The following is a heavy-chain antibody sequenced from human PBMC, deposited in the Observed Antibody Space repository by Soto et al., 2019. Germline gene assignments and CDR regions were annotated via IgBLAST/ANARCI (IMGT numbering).Heavy chain of an antibody. Sequence: QVQLVQSGAEVKKPGASVKVSCKASGYTFTGYYMHWVRQAPGQGLEWMGWINPNSGGTNYAQKFQGWVTMTRDTSISTAYMELSRLRSDDTAVYYCVRGRIIMVAGTCWFDPWGQGTLVTVSS. CDR2: INPNSGGT. CDR3: VRGRIIMVAGTCWFDP. V-gene: IGHV1-2*04. J-gene: IGHJ5*02. CDR1: GYTFTGYY. D-gene: IGHD6-19*01.